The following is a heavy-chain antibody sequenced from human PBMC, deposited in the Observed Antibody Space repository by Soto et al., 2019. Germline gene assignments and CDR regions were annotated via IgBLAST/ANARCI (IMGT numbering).Heavy chain of an antibody. CDR3: ARDPNPAAAAYYYHYGMDV. CDR1: GFTFTSNP. D-gene: IGHD6-13*01. CDR2: VSYDGSNE. V-gene: IGHV3-30-3*01. Sequence: QVQLVESGGGVVQPGRSLRLSCAASGFTFTSNPMHWVRQAPGKGLEWVAVVSYDGSNEYYADSVKGRFTISRDNSKNTLSLQMNSLRAEDTAVYYCARDPNPAAAAYYYHYGMDVWGQGTTVTVSS. J-gene: IGHJ6*02.